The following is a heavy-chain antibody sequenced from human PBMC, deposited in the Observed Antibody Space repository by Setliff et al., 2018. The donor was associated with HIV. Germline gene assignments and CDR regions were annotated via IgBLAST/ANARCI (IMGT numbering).Heavy chain of an antibody. CDR2: IASASSST. CDR1: GFTLSDYE. V-gene: IGHV3-48*03. D-gene: IGHD2-2*01. J-gene: IGHJ4*02. CDR3: ARDVDVVPRVLFDY. Sequence: PGGSLRLSCAASGFTLSDYEMNWVRQAPGKGPEWISFIASASSSTYYAASVKGRFIISRDNAKNSLYLQMNSLRAEDTAVYYCARDVDVVPRVLFDYWGQGTLVTVSS.